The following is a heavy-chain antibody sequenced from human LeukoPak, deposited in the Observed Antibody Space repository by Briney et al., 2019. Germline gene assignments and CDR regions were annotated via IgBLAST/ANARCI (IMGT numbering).Heavy chain of an antibody. D-gene: IGHD2-2*01. CDR2: INPSGGST. CDR3: ARGHSTIVVVPAAISSTGYMDV. CDR1: GYTFTSYY. V-gene: IGHV1-46*01. Sequence: ASVKVSCKASGYTFTSYYMHWVRQAPGQGLEWMGIINPSGGSTSYAQKFQGRVTMTRDMSTSTVYMELSSLRSEDTAVYYCARGHSTIVVVPAAISSTGYMDVWGKGTTVTVSS. J-gene: IGHJ6*03.